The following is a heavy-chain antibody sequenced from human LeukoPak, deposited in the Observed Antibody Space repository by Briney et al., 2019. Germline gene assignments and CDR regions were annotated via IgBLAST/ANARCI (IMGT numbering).Heavy chain of an antibody. J-gene: IGHJ4*02. CDR3: ARDRVGSGWPRPWYFEF. CDR2: INPNTGAT. D-gene: IGHD6-19*01. Sequence: ASVTVSCKPSGYTFTGYYLHWVRQAPGQGLEWMGWINPNTGATIYAEKFQGRVTMTRDTSIDTAYTEMRSLRSDDTAVYYCARDRVGSGWPRPWYFEFWGQGTLITVSS. V-gene: IGHV1-2*02. CDR1: GYTFTGYY.